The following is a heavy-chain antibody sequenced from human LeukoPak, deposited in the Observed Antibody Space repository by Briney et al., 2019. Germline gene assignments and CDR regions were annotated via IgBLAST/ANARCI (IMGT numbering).Heavy chain of an antibody. CDR1: GGSISSYY. CDR2: IYTSGST. Sequence: SETLSLTCTVSGGSISSYYWSWIRQPAGKGLEWIGRIYTSGSTNYNPSLKSRVTISVDKSKNQFSLELSSVTAADTAVYYCARGDYYYMDVWGKGTTVTVSS. D-gene: IGHD3-10*01. V-gene: IGHV4-4*07. J-gene: IGHJ6*03. CDR3: ARGDYYYMDV.